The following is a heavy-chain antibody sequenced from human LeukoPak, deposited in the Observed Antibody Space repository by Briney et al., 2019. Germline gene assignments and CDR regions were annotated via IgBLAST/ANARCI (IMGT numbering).Heavy chain of an antibody. CDR2: FDTEDGET. Sequence: GASVKVSCKVSGYTLTELSMHWVRQAPGKGREWMGGFDTEDGETIYAQKFQGRVTMTEDTSTDTAYMELSSLRSEDTAVYDCATGLGATPDYWGQGTLVTVSS. D-gene: IGHD1-26*01. CDR1: GYTLTELS. CDR3: ATGLGATPDY. V-gene: IGHV1-24*01. J-gene: IGHJ4*02.